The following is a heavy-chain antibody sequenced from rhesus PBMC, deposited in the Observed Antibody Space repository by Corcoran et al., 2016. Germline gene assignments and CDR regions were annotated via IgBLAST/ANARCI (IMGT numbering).Heavy chain of an antibody. CDR2: FGGRGWGP. V-gene: IGHV4-173*01. J-gene: IGHJ4*01. Sequence: QLQLQESGPGLVKPSETLSLTCAVSGGSISSNYWSWIRQPPGRGLEWVGRFGGRGWGPDHNPSTKSQVTISTAPSKNQFSLRLNPVNAADTAVYYWATIAAAGRFDYWGQGVLVTVSS. CDR1: GGSISSNY. CDR3: ATIAAAGRFDY. D-gene: IGHD6-25*01.